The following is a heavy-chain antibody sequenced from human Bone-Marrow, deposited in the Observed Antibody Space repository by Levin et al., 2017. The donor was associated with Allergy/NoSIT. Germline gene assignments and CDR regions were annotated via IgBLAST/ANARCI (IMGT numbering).Heavy chain of an antibody. CDR2: ISSSSIHI. Sequence: GESLKISCAASGFTFSDFYMSWIRQAPGKGLEWISYISSSSIHIDYADSVKGRFTISRDNAKNSLYLQMNTLRGEDTAVYYCAKDHRYCIGSSCYRPAFDLWGQGTMVTVSS. D-gene: IGHD2-15*01. CDR3: AKDHRYCIGSSCYRPAFDL. J-gene: IGHJ3*01. V-gene: IGHV3-11*05. CDR1: GFTFSDFY.